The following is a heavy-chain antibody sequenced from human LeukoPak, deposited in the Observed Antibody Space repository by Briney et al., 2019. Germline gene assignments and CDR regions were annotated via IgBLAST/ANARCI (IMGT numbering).Heavy chain of an antibody. V-gene: IGHV3-30*02. J-gene: IGHJ4*02. CDR2: IRYDGNNK. CDR1: GFSFSSYA. D-gene: IGHD3-16*01. CDR3: ARDRDGEAWGD. Sequence: GGSLRLSCAASGFSFSSYAMHWVRQAPGKGLEWVAYIRYDGNNKYYADSVKGRFTISRDNSKNTLYLQMNSLRAEDTAVYYCARDRDGEAWGDWGQGTLVTVSS.